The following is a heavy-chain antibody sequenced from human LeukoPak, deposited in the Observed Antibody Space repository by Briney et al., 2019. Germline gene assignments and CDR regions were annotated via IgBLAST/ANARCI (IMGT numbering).Heavy chain of an antibody. CDR2: ISAYNGNT. J-gene: IGHJ4*02. CDR1: GYTFTSYG. D-gene: IGHD5-24*01. V-gene: IGHV1-18*01. CDR3: ARSPAWLQLALTFDY. Sequence: GASVKVSCKASGYTFTSYGISWVRQAPGQGLEWMGWISAYNGNTNYAQKLQGRVTMTTDTSTSIAYMELRSLRSDDTAVYYCARSPAWLQLALTFDYWGQGTLVTVSS.